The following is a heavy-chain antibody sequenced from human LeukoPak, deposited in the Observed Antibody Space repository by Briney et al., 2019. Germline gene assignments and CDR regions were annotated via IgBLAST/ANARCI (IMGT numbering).Heavy chain of an antibody. J-gene: IGHJ3*02. D-gene: IGHD2-15*01. CDR1: GFTFDDYA. CDR2: ISWNSGSI. V-gene: IGHV3-9*01. CDR3: AKDTRSGERGAFDI. Sequence: PGGSLRLSCAASGFTFDDYAMHWVRQAPGKGLEWVSGISWNSGSIGYADSVKGRFTISRDNAKNSLYLQMNSLRAEDTALYYCAKDTRSGERGAFDIRGQGTMVTVSS.